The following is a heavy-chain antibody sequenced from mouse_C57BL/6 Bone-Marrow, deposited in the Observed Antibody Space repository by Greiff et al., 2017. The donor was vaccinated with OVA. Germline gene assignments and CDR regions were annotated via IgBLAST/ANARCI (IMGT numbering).Heavy chain of an antibody. CDR2: INYDGSSS. V-gene: IGHV5-16*01. CDR3: ARGENYYGYYVENFDV. D-gene: IGHD2-1*01. CDR1: GFTFSDYY. J-gene: IGHJ1*03. Sequence: EVQLVESEGGLVQPGSSMKLSCTASGFTFSDYYMAWVRQVPEKGLEWVANINYDGSSSYYLDSLKSRFIFSIDNAKNLLYLQMSSLKAEDTATYYSARGENYYGYYVENFDVWGTGTTVTVSS.